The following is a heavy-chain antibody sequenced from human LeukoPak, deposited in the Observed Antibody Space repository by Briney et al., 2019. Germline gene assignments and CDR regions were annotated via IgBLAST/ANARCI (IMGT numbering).Heavy chain of an antibody. CDR3: ARDSANYAFHI. J-gene: IGHJ3*02. D-gene: IGHD4/OR15-4a*01. CDR1: GGSICSYY. Sequence: PSETLSRTCTVSGGSICSYYWSWIRQPPGKGLEWIGYIYYRGSTNYNPSLKSRVTISVDTSKNQFSLKLSSVTAADTAVYYCARDSANYAFHILGQGTMVTVSS. V-gene: IGHV4-59*01. CDR2: IYYRGST.